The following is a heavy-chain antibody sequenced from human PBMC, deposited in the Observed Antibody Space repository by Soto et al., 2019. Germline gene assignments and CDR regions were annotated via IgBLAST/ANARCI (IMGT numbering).Heavy chain of an antibody. Sequence: QVQLVQSGAEVKKPGSSVKVSCKASGDTFSFYTLNWIRQAPGQGFEWVGRVNPILAMSSSAHKFQGRVSLFAHKSTSTAYMELRSLRSDDPAVYYCATSYGSVSSPFDYWGQGPLVTVSS. CDR3: ATSYGSVSSPFDY. J-gene: IGHJ4*02. D-gene: IGHD3-10*01. CDR2: VNPILAMS. V-gene: IGHV1-69*02. CDR1: GDTFSFYT.